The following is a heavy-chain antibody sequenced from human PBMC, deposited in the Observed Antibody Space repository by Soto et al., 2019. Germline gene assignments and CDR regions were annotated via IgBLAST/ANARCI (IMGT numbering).Heavy chain of an antibody. CDR2: IIPILGIA. J-gene: IGHJ5*02. Sequence: QVQLVQSGAEVKKPGSSVKVSCKASGGTFSSYTISWVRQAPGQGLEWMGRIIPILGIANYAQKFQGRVPITADKSTSTAYMELSSLRSEDTAVSYCAGVPGGGGEFWSGTRGGFDPWGQGTLVTVSS. V-gene: IGHV1-69*02. CDR1: GGTFSSYT. CDR3: AGVPGGGGEFWSGTRGGFDP. D-gene: IGHD3-3*01.